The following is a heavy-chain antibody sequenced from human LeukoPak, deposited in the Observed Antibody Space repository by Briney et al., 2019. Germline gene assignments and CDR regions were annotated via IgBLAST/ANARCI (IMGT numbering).Heavy chain of an antibody. CDR1: GGFISSSSYY. Sequence: SETLSLTCTVSGGFISSSSYYWGWIRQPPGKGLEWIGSIYYSGSTYYNPSLKSRVTISVDTSKNQFSLKLSSVTAADTAVYYCARGYCTNAVCSLGPTQAWGQGTLVTVSS. V-gene: IGHV4-39*07. D-gene: IGHD2-8*01. J-gene: IGHJ4*02. CDR2: IYYSGST. CDR3: ARGYCTNAVCSLGPTQA.